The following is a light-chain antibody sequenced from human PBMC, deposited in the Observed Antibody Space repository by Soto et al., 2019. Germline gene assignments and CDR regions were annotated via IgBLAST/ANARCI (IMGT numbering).Light chain of an antibody. Sequence: EIVLTQSPGTLSLSPGERSTLSCMASQSVSSSYLAWYQQQPGQAPRLLIYGASRRATGIPDRFSGSGSGTDFTLTISRLEPEDFAVYYCQQYGSSPTFGQGTRLEIK. J-gene: IGKJ5*01. CDR3: QQYGSSPT. CDR1: QSVSSSY. CDR2: GAS. V-gene: IGKV3-20*01.